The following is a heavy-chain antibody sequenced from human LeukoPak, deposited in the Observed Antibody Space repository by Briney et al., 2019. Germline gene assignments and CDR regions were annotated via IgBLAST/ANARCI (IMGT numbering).Heavy chain of an antibody. Sequence: ASVKVSCKASGYTFTSYYMHGVRQAPGQGLEWMGLINPTGGSTGYAQKFQGRVTMTRDMSTSTVYMELSSLRSEDTAVYYCARGARQYCTNGVCYHYYYYYMDVWGKGTTVTVSS. V-gene: IGHV1-46*01. CDR1: GYTFTSYY. D-gene: IGHD2-8*01. CDR2: INPTGGST. CDR3: ARGARQYCTNGVCYHYYYYYMDV. J-gene: IGHJ6*03.